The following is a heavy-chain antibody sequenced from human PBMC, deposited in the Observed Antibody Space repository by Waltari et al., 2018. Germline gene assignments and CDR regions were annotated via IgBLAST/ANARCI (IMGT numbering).Heavy chain of an antibody. CDR1: GFTFSSYA. Sequence: EVQLLESGGGLVQPGGSLRLSCAASGFTFSSYAMSWVRQAPGKGLEWVSAISGSGGSTYYADSVKGRFTISRDNSKNTLYLQMNSLRAEDTAVYYCAKDSIWGQWLVLADAFDIWGQGTMVTVSS. CDR3: AKDSIWGQWLVLADAFDI. CDR2: ISGSGGST. V-gene: IGHV3-23*01. D-gene: IGHD6-19*01. J-gene: IGHJ3*02.